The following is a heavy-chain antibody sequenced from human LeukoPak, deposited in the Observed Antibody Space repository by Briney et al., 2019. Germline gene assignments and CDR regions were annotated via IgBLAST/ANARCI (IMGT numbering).Heavy chain of an antibody. CDR1: GGSISSSSYY. D-gene: IGHD3-3*01. Sequence: PSETLSLTCTVSGGSISSSSYYWGWIRQPPGKGLEWIGSIYYSGSTYYNPSLKSRVTISVDTSKNQFSLKLSSVTAADTAVYYCATTVAYYDFWSPPEGAPNWGQGTLVTVSS. J-gene: IGHJ4*02. CDR2: IYYSGST. CDR3: ATTVAYYDFWSPPEGAPN. V-gene: IGHV4-39*01.